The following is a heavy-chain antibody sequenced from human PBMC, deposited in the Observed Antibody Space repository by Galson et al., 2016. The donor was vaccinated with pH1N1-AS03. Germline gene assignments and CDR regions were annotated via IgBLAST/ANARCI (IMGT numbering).Heavy chain of an antibody. CDR1: GYIFTDFY. D-gene: IGHD1-26*01. CDR3: ARDPRGPCSSATCATTYYFGMDV. CDR2: INPKNGVT. Sequence: SVKVSCKASGYIFTDFYVHWVRQAPGQGPEWMGWINPKNGVTNYAQKFQAWVTMTGDTSISTAYMELHGLKSDDTAVYYCARDPRGPCSSATCATTYYFGMDVWGQGTTVIVSS. J-gene: IGHJ6*02. V-gene: IGHV1-2*04.